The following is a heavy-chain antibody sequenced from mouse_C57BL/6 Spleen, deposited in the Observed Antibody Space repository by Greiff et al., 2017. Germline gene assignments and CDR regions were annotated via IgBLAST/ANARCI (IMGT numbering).Heavy chain of an antibody. J-gene: IGHJ3*01. CDR3: ATWDGYYGY. Sequence: EVQLQESGPELVKPGASVKIPCKASGYTFTDYNMDWVKQSHGKSLEWIGDINPNNGGTIYNQKFKGKATLTVDKSSSTAYMELRSLTSEDTAVYYCATWDGYYGYWGQGTLVTVSA. CDR1: GYTFTDYN. D-gene: IGHD2-3*01. CDR2: INPNNGGT. V-gene: IGHV1-18*01.